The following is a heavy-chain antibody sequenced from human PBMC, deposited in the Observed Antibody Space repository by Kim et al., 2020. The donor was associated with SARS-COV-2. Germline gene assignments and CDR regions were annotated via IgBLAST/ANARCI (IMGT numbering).Heavy chain of an antibody. D-gene: IGHD2-21*01. J-gene: IGHJ3*02. V-gene: IGHV3-23*01. Sequence: DSAKGRFTISRDKSKSTLYLQMNSLRAEDTAVYYCAKAVGHFLWLGAFDNWGHGTMVTVSS. CDR3: AKAVGHFLWLGAFDN.